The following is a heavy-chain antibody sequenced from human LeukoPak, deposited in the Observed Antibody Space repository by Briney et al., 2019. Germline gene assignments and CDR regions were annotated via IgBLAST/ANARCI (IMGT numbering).Heavy chain of an antibody. CDR3: ATTSGWPVDAFDI. CDR1: GGSFSGYY. D-gene: IGHD6-19*01. J-gene: IGHJ3*02. V-gene: IGHV4-34*01. CDR2: INHSGST. Sequence: PSETLSLTCAVYGGSFSGYYWSWIRQPPGKGLEWMGKINHSGSTHYNPSLKTRVTISVDTSKNQFSLKLSSVTAADTAVYYCATTSGWPVDAFDIWGQGTMVTVSS.